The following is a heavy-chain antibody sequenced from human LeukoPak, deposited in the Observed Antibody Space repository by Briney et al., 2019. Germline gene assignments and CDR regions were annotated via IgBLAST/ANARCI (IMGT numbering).Heavy chain of an antibody. Sequence: ASVKVSCKASGYTFTNYGISWVRQAPGQGLEWMGWISAYNGNTKYAQKLQGGVTMATDTSTSTAYMELRSLRSDDTAVYYCAREMGYYDSSAHYYYAMDVWDQGTTVTVSS. CDR2: ISAYNGNT. D-gene: IGHD3-22*01. CDR3: AREMGYYDSSAHYYYAMDV. V-gene: IGHV1-18*01. J-gene: IGHJ6*02. CDR1: GYTFTNYG.